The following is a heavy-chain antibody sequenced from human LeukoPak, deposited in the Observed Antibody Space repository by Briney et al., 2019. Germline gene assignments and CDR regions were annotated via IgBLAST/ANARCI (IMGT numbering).Heavy chain of an antibody. V-gene: IGHV4-34*01. CDR3: ARGRYSSGWYPYYYYMDV. Sequence: SETLSLXCAVYGGSFSGYYWSWIRRPPGKGLESIGEINHSGSTNYNPSLKSRVTISVDTSKNQFSLKLSSVTAADTAVYYCARGRYSSGWYPYYYYMDVWGKGTTVTVSS. CDR2: INHSGST. CDR1: GGSFSGYY. J-gene: IGHJ6*03. D-gene: IGHD6-19*01.